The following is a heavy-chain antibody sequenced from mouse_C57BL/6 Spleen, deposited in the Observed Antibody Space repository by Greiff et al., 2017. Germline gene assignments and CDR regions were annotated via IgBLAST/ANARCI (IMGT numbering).Heavy chain of an antibody. D-gene: IGHD2-3*01. CDR2: INPGSGGT. Sequence: QVQLKESGAELVRPGTSVKVSCKASGYAFTNYLIEWVKQRPGQGLEWIGVINPGSGGTNYNEKFKGKATLTADKSSSTAYMQLSSLTSEDSAVYFCARGEDDGYYVYYFDYWGQGTTLTVSS. V-gene: IGHV1-54*01. J-gene: IGHJ2*01. CDR1: GYAFTNYL. CDR3: ARGEDDGYYVYYFDY.